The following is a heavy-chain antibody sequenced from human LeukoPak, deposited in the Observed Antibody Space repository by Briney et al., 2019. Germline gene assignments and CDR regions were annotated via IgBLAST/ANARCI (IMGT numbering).Heavy chain of an antibody. V-gene: IGHV4-39*01. CDR3: ARHAGGISATGTRPFDY. D-gene: IGHD6-13*01. CDR2: IYYSGST. CDR1: GASFSSSTYY. Sequence: PSETLSLTCTVSGASFSSSTYYWGWIRQPPGKGLEWIGSIYYSGSTYYNPSLKSRVAMSVDTSKNQFSLKLSSVTAADTAVYYCARHAGGISATGTRPFDYWGQGTLVTVSS. J-gene: IGHJ4*02.